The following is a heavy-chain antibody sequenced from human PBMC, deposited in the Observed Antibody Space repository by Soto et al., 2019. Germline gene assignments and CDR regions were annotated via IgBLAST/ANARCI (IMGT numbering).Heavy chain of an antibody. CDR2: ISGSGGDT. CDR3: AGPGYDSQDF. D-gene: IGHD5-18*01. Sequence: GGCLRLSCAASGFTVRNNYMSWARQAPGKGLQWVSAISGSGGDTDYGDSVKGRFTLSRDNSKNTLVLQMKSRRGDDTAIYYCAGPGYDSQDFWGQGTLVTVSS. V-gene: IGHV3-23*01. J-gene: IGHJ4*02. CDR1: GFTVRNNY.